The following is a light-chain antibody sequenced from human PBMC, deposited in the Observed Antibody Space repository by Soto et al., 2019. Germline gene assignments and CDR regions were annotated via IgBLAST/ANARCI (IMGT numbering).Light chain of an antibody. CDR1: RGVSDY. CDR3: HKFNSPPYP. V-gene: IGKV1-27*01. J-gene: IGKJ2*01. Sequence: DVQLTQSPSSLSASVGDRVTITCRASRGVSDYLAWYQQKPGSPPSLLIFTASTLQSGVPSRFSGSGSGTDFSLNISSLQPEDVATYYCHKFNSPPYPFGQGNKLEIK. CDR2: TAS.